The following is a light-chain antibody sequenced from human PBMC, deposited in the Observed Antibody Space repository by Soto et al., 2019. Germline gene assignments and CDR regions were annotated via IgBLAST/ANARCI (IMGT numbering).Light chain of an antibody. CDR3: EQYKTWPRT. Sequence: EIVMTQSPGTLSVSAGEGATLSCRASQSVTKSLAWYQQKPGQAPRLLIYGASTRDTRIPARFSGSGSGTEFTLTISRLQSEDFEVYYCEQYKTWPRTFGQGTKLEIK. CDR1: QSVTKS. J-gene: IGKJ2*01. V-gene: IGKV3-15*01. CDR2: GAS.